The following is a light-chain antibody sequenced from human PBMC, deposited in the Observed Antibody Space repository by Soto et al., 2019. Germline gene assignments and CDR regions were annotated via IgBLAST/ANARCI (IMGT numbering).Light chain of an antibody. CDR3: HHNPKSPPVT. CDR2: GAS. V-gene: IGKV3-15*01. J-gene: IGKJ4*01. Sequence: EVVMTQSPATVSASPGEGVTLSCRASQTISNELAWYQQKPGQAPRLLIYGASTRGTGVPARFSGGGHGKESTLPISSRQSADFAFYYYHHNPKSPPVTFGGGTKVEIK. CDR1: QTISNE.